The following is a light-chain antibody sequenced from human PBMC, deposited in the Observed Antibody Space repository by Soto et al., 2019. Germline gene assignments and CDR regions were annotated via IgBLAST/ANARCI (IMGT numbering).Light chain of an antibody. CDR1: QSISRY. J-gene: IGKJ3*01. CDR2: GAT. V-gene: IGKV1-39*01. Sequence: DIRMTQSPSSLSASVGDTVTITCRASQSISRYLNWYQQKPGKAPNLLIYGATSLQSGVPSRFSGSGSATDFTLTISSLQPEDFATYFCQQSYNFLFTFGPGTKVDIK. CDR3: QQSYNFLFT.